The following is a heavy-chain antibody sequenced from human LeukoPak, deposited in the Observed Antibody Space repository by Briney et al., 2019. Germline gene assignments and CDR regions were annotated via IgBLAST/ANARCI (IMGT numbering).Heavy chain of an antibody. Sequence: GASVKVSCKASGYTFTTYDINWVRQATGQGLEWLGWMNPNSGNTGYAQKFQGRVTMTRNISITTAYMELSNLRSEDTAVYYRARVAGNCGGDCYRLLYWGQGTLVTVSS. D-gene: IGHD2-21*01. CDR3: ARVAGNCGGDCYRLLY. CDR1: GYTFTTYD. CDR2: MNPNSGNT. V-gene: IGHV1-8*01. J-gene: IGHJ4*02.